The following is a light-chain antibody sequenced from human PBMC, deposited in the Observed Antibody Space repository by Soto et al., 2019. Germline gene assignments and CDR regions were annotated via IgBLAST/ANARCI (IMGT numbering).Light chain of an antibody. V-gene: IGKV1-5*01. CDR1: QSISSW. CDR2: DAP. Sequence: DIQMTQSPSTLSGSVGDRVTITCRASQSISSWLAWYQQKQGKAPKLLIYDAPSLESGVPSRFSGSGSGTEFTITISSLQPDDFATYYCQQYNSYWTFGQGTKVDIK. CDR3: QQYNSYWT. J-gene: IGKJ1*01.